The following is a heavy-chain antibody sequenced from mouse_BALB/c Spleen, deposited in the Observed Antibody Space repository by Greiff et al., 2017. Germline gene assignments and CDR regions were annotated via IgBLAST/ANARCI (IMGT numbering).Heavy chain of an antibody. Sequence: VHVKQSGAELVKPGASVKLSCTASGFNIKDTYMHWVKQRPEQGLEWIGRIDPANGNTKYDPKFQGKATITADTSSNTAYLQLSSLTSEDTAVYYCAREITTWFAYWGQGTLVTVSA. D-gene: IGHD2-4*01. CDR1: GFNIKDTY. CDR3: AREITTWFAY. V-gene: IGHV14-3*02. J-gene: IGHJ3*01. CDR2: IDPANGNT.